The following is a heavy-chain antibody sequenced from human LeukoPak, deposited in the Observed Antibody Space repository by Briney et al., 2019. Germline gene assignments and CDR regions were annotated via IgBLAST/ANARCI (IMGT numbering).Heavy chain of an antibody. J-gene: IGHJ4*02. Sequence: GGPLRLSCAASGFTFSSYWMQWVHQAPGRGREWVSSISSSSRYIYYADSVKGRFTISRDNAKNSLYLQMNSLRAEDTAVYYCARDGAMITFGGVIVIPGFDYWGQGTLVTVSS. CDR2: ISSSSRYI. V-gene: IGHV3-21*01. D-gene: IGHD3-16*02. CDR3: ARDGAMITFGGVIVIPGFDY. CDR1: GFTFSSYW.